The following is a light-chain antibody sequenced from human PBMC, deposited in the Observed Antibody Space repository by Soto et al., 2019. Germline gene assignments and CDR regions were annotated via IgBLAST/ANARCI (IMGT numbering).Light chain of an antibody. Sequence: QSALTQSASVSGSPGQSITISCTGTSSDVGGYNFVSWYQQHPDKAPKLMIYDVTNWPSGVSNRFSGSKSGNTASLTISGLQAEDEADYYCSSYTSISTYVFGTGTKLTVL. CDR1: SSDVGGYNF. J-gene: IGLJ1*01. V-gene: IGLV2-14*01. CDR2: DVT. CDR3: SSYTSISTYV.